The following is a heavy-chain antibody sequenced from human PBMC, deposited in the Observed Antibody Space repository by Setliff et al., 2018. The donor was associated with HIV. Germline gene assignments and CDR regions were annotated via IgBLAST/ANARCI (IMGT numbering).Heavy chain of an antibody. CDR2: TANT. Sequence: PSETLFLTCTVSGDSISTDNYHWGWIRQPPGKGLEWIGHTANTDYNPSLKSRVTVSVDTSKNQLSLRLSSVTAADTAVYYCARHAALIKRYYYYYLDVWGKGTTVTVSS. J-gene: IGHJ6*03. D-gene: IGHD5-18*01. V-gene: IGHV4-39*01. CDR1: GDSISTDNYH. CDR3: ARHAALIKRYYYYYLDV.